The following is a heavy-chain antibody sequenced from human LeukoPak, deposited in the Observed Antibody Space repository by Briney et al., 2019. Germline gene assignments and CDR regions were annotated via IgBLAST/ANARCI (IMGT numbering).Heavy chain of an antibody. Sequence: PSETLSLTCAVSGGSISSTSHYWAWIRQPPGKGLEWIGTIYYSGSTYHNPSLKSRVTLSVDTSRNQFSLRLSSVDAADTAVYYCAKAGVRYFDSSGLYAFDFWGQGTTVTVSS. J-gene: IGHJ3*01. CDR2: IYYSGST. V-gene: IGHV4-39*01. CDR1: GGSISSTSHY. D-gene: IGHD3-22*01. CDR3: AKAGVRYFDSSGLYAFDF.